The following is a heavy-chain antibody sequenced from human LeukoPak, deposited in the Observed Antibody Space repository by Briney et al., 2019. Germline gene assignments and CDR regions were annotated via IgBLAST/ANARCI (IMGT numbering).Heavy chain of an antibody. Sequence: PSETLSLTCTVSGGSISSYYWSWIRQPPGKGLEWIEYIYYSGSTKYNPSLTSRVTISVDTSKNQTSLKLSSVTAADTAVYYCARQLPVLLWFGELFDAFDIWGQGTMVTVSS. CDR3: ARQLPVLLWFGELFDAFDI. J-gene: IGHJ3*02. V-gene: IGHV4-59*08. CDR2: IYYSGST. CDR1: GGSISSYY. D-gene: IGHD3-10*01.